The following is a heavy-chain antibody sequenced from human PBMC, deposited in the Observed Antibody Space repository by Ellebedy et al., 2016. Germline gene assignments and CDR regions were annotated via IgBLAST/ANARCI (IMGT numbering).Heavy chain of an antibody. CDR3: ARWRGDCYDC. Sequence: GESLKISXTASGLTFRNYWMHWVRQAPGKGLAWVSRIEGDGSRTNYADSVKGRFTISRDDAKNTLYLQMNNLRAEDTAVYYCARWRGDCYDCWGRGTLISVSS. CDR2: IEGDGSRT. V-gene: IGHV3-74*01. J-gene: IGHJ4*02. CDR1: GLTFRNYW.